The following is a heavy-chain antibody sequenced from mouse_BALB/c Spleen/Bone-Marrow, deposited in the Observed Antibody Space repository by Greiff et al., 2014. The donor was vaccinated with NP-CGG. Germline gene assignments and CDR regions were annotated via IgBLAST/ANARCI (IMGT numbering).Heavy chain of an antibody. CDR1: GYTFTSYI. CDR2: INPYNDGT. CDR3: ARPATYYGNFYWYFDV. V-gene: IGHV1-14*01. J-gene: IGHJ1*01. D-gene: IGHD2-10*01. Sequence: LKESGPELVKPGASVKMSCKASGYTFTSYIMHWVKQKPGQGLEWIGYINPYNDGTKYNEKFKGKATLTSDKSSSTAYMELSSLTSEDSAVYYCARPATYYGNFYWYFDVWGAGTTVTVSS.